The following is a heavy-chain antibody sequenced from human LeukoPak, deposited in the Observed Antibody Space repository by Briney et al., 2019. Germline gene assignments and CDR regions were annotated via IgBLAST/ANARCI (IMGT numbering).Heavy chain of an antibody. CDR2: ISGSGGST. D-gene: IGHD2-21*02. CDR1: GFTFSSYA. J-gene: IGHJ6*02. Sequence: GGSLRLSCAASGFTFSSYAMSWVRKAPGKGLEWVSAISGSGGSTYYADSVKGRFTISRDNSKNTLYLQMNSLRAEDTAVYYCARAFCGADCYSYYYYAMDVWGQGTTVTVSS. CDR3: ARAFCGADCYSYYYYAMDV. V-gene: IGHV3-23*01.